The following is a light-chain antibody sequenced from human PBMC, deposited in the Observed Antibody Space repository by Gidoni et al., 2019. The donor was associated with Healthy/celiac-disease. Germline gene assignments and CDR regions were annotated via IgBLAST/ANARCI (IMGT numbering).Light chain of an antibody. CDR1: QSVSSSY. J-gene: IGKJ4*01. CDR3: QQYGSSPRVT. Sequence: ERVLTQSPGTLSLSPGERATLSCRASQSVSSSYLAWYQQKPGQAPRLLIYGASSRATGIPDRFSGSGSGTDFTLTISRLEPEDFAVYSCQQYGSSPRVTFGGGTKVEIK. V-gene: IGKV3-20*01. CDR2: GAS.